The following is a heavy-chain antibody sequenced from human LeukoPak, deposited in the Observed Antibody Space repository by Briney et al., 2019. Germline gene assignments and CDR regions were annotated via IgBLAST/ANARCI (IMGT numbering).Heavy chain of an antibody. J-gene: IGHJ5*02. D-gene: IGHD3-22*01. V-gene: IGHV4-4*07. Sequence: SETLSLTCTVSGGSISSYYWSWIRQPAGKGLEWIGRIYTSGSTNYNPSLKSRVTMSVDTSKNQFSLKLSSVTAADTAVYYRARVRYYDSSGYSVWFDPWGQGTLVTVSS. CDR3: ARVRYYDSSGYSVWFDP. CDR1: GGSISSYY. CDR2: IYTSGST.